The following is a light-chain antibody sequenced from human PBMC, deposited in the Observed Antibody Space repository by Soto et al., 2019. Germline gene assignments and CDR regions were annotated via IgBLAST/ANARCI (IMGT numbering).Light chain of an antibody. CDR3: QQYGSSPTWT. CDR1: QSVSSSY. J-gene: IGKJ1*01. CDR2: GAA. Sequence: EIVLTQSPGTLSLSPGERATLSCRASQSVSSSYLAWYQQKPGQAPRLLIYGAASRATGIPDRFSGSGSGTDFTLTISRVEPEDFAVYYCQQYGSSPTWTFGQGTKVDIK. V-gene: IGKV3-20*01.